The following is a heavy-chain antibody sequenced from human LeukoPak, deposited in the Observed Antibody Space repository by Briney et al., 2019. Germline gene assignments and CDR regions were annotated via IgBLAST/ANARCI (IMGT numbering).Heavy chain of an antibody. CDR3: ARDRLLEDRDFHYYYYMDV. CDR2: ISSSSSYI. D-gene: IGHD2-21*01. V-gene: IGHV3-21*01. Sequence: PRGSLRLSCAASEFTFSSYGMHWVRQAPGKGLEWVSSISSSSSYIYYADSVKGRFTISRDNAKNSLYLQMNSLRAEDTAVYHCARDRLLEDRDFHYYYYMDVWGRGTTVTVSS. CDR1: EFTFSSYG. J-gene: IGHJ6*03.